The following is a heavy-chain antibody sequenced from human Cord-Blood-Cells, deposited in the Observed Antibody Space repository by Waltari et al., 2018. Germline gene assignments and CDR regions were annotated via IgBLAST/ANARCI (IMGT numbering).Heavy chain of an antibody. J-gene: IGHJ4*02. Sequence: QVQLVQSGAEVMKPGASVQVSCKVSGYTLTELSMQWVRQAHGKGLEWMGGFDPEDGETIYAQKFQGRVTMTEDTSTDTAYMELSSLRSEDTAVYYCATFSWGDYGIDYWGQGTLVTVSS. CDR2: FDPEDGET. D-gene: IGHD4-17*01. V-gene: IGHV1-24*01. CDR1: GYTLTELS. CDR3: ATFSWGDYGIDY.